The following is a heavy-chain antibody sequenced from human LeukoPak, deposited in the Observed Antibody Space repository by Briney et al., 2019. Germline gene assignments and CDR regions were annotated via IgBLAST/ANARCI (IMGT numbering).Heavy chain of an antibody. CDR2: INPSGGST. V-gene: IGHV1-46*01. CDR1: GYTFTSYY. CDR3: ARDFGIFIVGATNAFDI. D-gene: IGHD1-26*01. Sequence: ASVKVSCKASGYTFTSYYMHWVRQAPGQGLEWMGIINPSGGSTSYAQKFQGRVTMTRDTSTSTVYMELSSLRSEDTAVYYCARDFGIFIVGATNAFDIWGQGTMVIVSS. J-gene: IGHJ3*02.